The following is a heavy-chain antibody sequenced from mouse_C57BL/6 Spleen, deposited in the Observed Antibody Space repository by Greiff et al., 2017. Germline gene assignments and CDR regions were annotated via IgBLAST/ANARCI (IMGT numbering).Heavy chain of an antibody. V-gene: IGHV3-6*01. CDR3: ARGTGKEFDY. Sequence: EVHLVESGPGLVKPSQSLSLTCSVTGYSITSGYYWNWIRQFPGNKLEWMGYISYDGSNNYNPSLKNRISITRDTSKNQFFLKLNSVTTEDTATYYCARGTGKEFDYWGQGTTLTVSS. J-gene: IGHJ2*01. CDR2: ISYDGSN. CDR1: GYSITSGYY. D-gene: IGHD4-1*01.